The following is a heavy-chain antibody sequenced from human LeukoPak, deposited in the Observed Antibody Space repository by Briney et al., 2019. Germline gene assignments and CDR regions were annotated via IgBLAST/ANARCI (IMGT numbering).Heavy chain of an antibody. CDR1: GFTFSSYA. V-gene: IGHV3-15*01. CDR3: TTTYSSSWYGPLFDY. Sequence: GGSLRLSCAASGFTFSSYAMHWVRQAPGKGVEWVGRIKSKTDGGTTDYAAPVKGRFTISRDDSKNTLYLQMNSLKTEDTAVYYCTTTYSSSWYGPLFDYWGQGTLVTVSS. CDR2: IKSKTDGGTT. D-gene: IGHD6-13*01. J-gene: IGHJ4*02.